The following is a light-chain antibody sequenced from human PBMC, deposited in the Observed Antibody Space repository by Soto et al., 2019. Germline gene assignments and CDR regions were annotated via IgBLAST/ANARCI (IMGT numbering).Light chain of an antibody. Sequence: QSVLPEPACVSVTPGPSITVSFTGTSSDVGDCNYVSWYPAPPGKAPKLMICEVSNRPSGVSNRFSGSKSINTASLTISGLQAEDEADYYCSSYTSSNTYVFGSGTKGTVL. V-gene: IGLV2-14*01. CDR1: SSDVGDCNY. CDR2: EVS. CDR3: SSYTSSNTYV. J-gene: IGLJ1*01.